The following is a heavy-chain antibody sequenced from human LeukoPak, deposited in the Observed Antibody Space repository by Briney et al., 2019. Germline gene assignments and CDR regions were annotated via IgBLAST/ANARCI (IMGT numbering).Heavy chain of an antibody. D-gene: IGHD3-10*01. Sequence: SQTLSLTCTVSGGSLSSGDYYWSWIRQPPGKGLEWIGSMYYSGISYYNPSLKSRVTISVDTSKNQFSLKLSSVTAADTAVYYCARLDYYGSGVDYWGQGTLVTVSS. CDR2: MYYSGIS. CDR3: ARLDYYGSGVDY. V-gene: IGHV4-39*01. J-gene: IGHJ4*02. CDR1: GGSLSSGDYY.